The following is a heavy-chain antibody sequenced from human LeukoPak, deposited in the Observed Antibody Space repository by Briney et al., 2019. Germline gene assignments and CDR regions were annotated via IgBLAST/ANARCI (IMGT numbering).Heavy chain of an antibody. J-gene: IGHJ4*02. CDR3: AKRGVVIRVILVGFHKEAYYFDS. V-gene: IGHV3-23*01. D-gene: IGHD3-10*01. CDR1: GLTFSGYS. CDR2: ISGSGGST. Sequence: GGSLTLSCAASGLTFSGYSLSWVRQAPGKGLEWVSAISGSGGSTYYADSVRRRFTISRDNPKNTLYLQMNSLRAEDTAVYFCAKRGVVIRVILVGFHKEAYYFDSWGQGALVTVSS.